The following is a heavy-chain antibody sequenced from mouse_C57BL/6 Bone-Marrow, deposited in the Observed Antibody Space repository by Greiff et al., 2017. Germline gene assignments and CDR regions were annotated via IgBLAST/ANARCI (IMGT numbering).Heavy chain of an antibody. CDR3: ARPTPYAMDY. V-gene: IGHV1-81*01. Sequence: QVQLQQSGAELARPGASVKLSCKASGYTFTSYGISWVKQRTGQGLEWIGEIYPRSGNTYYNEKFKGKATLTADKSSSTAYMELGSLTSEDSAVYFCARPTPYAMDYWGQGTSVTVSS. CDR1: GYTFTSYG. CDR2: IYPRSGNT. J-gene: IGHJ4*01.